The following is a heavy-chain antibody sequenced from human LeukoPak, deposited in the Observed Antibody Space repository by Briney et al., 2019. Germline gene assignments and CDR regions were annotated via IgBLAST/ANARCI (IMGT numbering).Heavy chain of an antibody. CDR2: IYSGGST. CDR3: ARGGRSSWYLFEY. V-gene: IGHV3-53*05. Sequence: GGSLRLSCAASGFTVSSNYMSWVRQAPGKGLEWVSVIYSGGSTYYADSVKGRFTISRDNSKNTLYLQMNSLRAEDTAVYYCARGGRSSWYLFEYWGQGTLVTVSS. CDR1: GFTVSSNY. J-gene: IGHJ4*02. D-gene: IGHD6-13*01.